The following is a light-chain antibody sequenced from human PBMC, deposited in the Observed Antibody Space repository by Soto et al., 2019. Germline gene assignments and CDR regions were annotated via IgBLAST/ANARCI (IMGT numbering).Light chain of an antibody. J-gene: IGKJ3*01. CDR2: DAS. CDR1: QGISSA. Sequence: AVQLTQSPSSLSASVGDRVTITCRPSQGISSAFAWYQQKPGKAPKLLIYDASSLESGVPSRFSGSGSGTDFTLTISSLQPEDFAAYYCQQFNHYPFTFGPGTKVGI. V-gene: IGKV1D-13*01. CDR3: QQFNHYPFT.